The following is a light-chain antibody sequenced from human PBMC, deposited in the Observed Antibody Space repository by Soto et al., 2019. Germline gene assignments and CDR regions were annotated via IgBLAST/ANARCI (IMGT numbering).Light chain of an antibody. CDR1: QDIKTW. Sequence: DVQMTQSPSSLSASVGDRVTITCRASQDIKTWLVWYQQKPEQAPKSLIYAASGLQAGVPSRFSGSGSGTDFTLTISSLQPEDSAIYYCQPYNSYPLTFGGGT. CDR3: QPYNSYPLT. V-gene: IGKV1D-16*01. CDR2: AAS. J-gene: IGKJ4*01.